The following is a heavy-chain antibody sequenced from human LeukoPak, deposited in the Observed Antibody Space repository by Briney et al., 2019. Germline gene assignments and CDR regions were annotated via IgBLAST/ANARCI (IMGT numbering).Heavy chain of an antibody. CDR2: ISSSSSTI. J-gene: IGHJ5*02. D-gene: IGHD3-10*01. CDR1: GFTFSSYS. V-gene: IGHV3-48*04. Sequence: GGSLRLSCAASGFTFSSYSMNWVRQAPGKGLEWVSYISSSSSTIYYADSVKGRFTISRDNAKNSLYLQMNSLRAEDTAVYYCARFLGVRGVLSWGQGTLVTVSS. CDR3: ARFLGVRGVLS.